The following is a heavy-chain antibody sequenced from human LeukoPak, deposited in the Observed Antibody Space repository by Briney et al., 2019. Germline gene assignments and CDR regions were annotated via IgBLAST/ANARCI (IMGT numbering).Heavy chain of an antibody. CDR1: GDSISSYY. V-gene: IGHV4-59*01. CDR3: ARDSTSGYYYGSGSYTNWFDP. CDR2: IYYSGST. Sequence: SETLSLTCTVSGDSISSYYWSWIRQPPGKGLEWIGYIYYSGSTNYNPSLKSRVTISVDTSKNQFSLKLSSVTAADTAVYYCARDSTSGYYYGSGSYTNWFDPWGQGTLVTVSS. D-gene: IGHD3-10*01. J-gene: IGHJ5*02.